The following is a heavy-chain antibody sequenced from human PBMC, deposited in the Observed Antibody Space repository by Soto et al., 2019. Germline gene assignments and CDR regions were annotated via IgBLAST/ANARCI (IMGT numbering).Heavy chain of an antibody. CDR1: GFTFSSYG. J-gene: IGHJ4*02. CDR2: ISYDGSNK. V-gene: IGHV3-30*18. Sequence: GGSLRLSCAASGFTFSSYGMHWVRQAPGKGLEWVAVISYDGSNKYYADSVKGRFTISRDNSKNTLYLQMNSLRAEDTAVYYCAKGSRGQWLARFDFWGQGTLVTVSS. D-gene: IGHD6-19*01. CDR3: AKGSRGQWLARFDF.